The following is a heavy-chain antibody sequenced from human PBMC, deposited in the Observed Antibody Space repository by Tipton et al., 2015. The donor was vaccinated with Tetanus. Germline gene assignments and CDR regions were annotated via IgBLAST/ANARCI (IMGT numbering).Heavy chain of an antibody. J-gene: IGHJ6*02. D-gene: IGHD3-22*01. Sequence: TLSLTCTVSGGSVNSGSYYWSWIRQPPGKGLEWIGYIYQSGSTSYSPSLESRVTISLETSKNQFSLRLSSVTAADTAVYYCARDGPYYSDTSNVSHFYGMDVWGQGTTVTVSS. CDR2: IYQSGST. CDR1: GGSVNSGSYY. V-gene: IGHV4-61*01. CDR3: ARDGPYYSDTSNVSHFYGMDV.